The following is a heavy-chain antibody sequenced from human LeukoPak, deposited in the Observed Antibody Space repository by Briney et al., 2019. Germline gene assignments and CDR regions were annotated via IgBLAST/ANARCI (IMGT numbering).Heavy chain of an antibody. D-gene: IGHD3-3*01. CDR3: AKEWYDFWSGYCFDY. V-gene: IGHV3-30*02. J-gene: IGHJ4*02. CDR2: IRYDGSNK. Sequence: GGSLRLSCAASGFAFSSYGMHWVRQAPGKGLEWVAFIRYDGSNKYYADSVKGRFTISRDNSKNTLYLQMNSLRAEDTAVYYCAKEWYDFWSGYCFDYWGQGTLVTVSS. CDR1: GFAFSSYG.